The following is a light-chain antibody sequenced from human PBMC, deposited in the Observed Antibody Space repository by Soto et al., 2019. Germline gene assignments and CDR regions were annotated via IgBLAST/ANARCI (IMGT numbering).Light chain of an antibody. CDR3: QQRSNWPPYN. Sequence: EIVLTQSPATLSLSPGERATLSCRASQSVSRYLAWYQQKPGQGPRLLLYDASNRAAGIPARFSGSGSGTDFTLTISRLEPEDFAVYYCQQRSNWPPYNFGQGTKLEIK. CDR1: QSVSRY. J-gene: IGKJ2*01. V-gene: IGKV3-11*01. CDR2: DAS.